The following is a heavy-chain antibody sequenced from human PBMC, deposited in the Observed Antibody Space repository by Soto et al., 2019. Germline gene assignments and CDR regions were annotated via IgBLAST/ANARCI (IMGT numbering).Heavy chain of an antibody. CDR3: AKEASGWYRHLDY. D-gene: IGHD6-19*01. J-gene: IGHJ4*02. CDR2: ISYDGSNK. Sequence: GGSLRLSCAASGFTFSSYGMHWVRQAPGKGLEWVAVISYDGSNKYYADSVKGRFTISRDNSKNTLYLQMNSLRAEDTAVYYCAKEASGWYRHLDYWGQGTLVTVSS. CDR1: GFTFSSYG. V-gene: IGHV3-30*18.